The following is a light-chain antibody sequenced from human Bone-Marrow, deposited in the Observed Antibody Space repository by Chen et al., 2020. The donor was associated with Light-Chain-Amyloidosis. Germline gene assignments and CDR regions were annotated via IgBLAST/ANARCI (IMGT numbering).Light chain of an antibody. CDR2: DDS. CDR3: QVWDRSSDRPV. J-gene: IGLJ3*02. Sequence: SYVLPQPSSVSVAPGQTATSACGGNNIGSTSLHWYQQTPGQAPLLVVYDDSDRPSGIPDRLSGSNSGNTATLTISRVEAGDEADYYCQVWDRSSDRPVFGGGTKLTVL. V-gene: IGLV3-21*02. CDR1: NIGSTS.